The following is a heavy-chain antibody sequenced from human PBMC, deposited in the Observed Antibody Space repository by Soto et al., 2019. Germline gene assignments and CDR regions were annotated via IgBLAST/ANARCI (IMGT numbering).Heavy chain of an antibody. CDR3: ATGRQWLAPSIS. V-gene: IGHV1-24*01. Sequence: ASVKVSCKVSGYTLTELSMHWVRQAPGKGLEWMGGFDPEDGETIYAQKFQGRVTMTEDTSTDTAYMELSSLRSEDTAVYYCATGRQWLAPSISWGQGTLVTVSS. CDR2: FDPEDGET. D-gene: IGHD6-19*01. CDR1: GYTLTELS. J-gene: IGHJ5*02.